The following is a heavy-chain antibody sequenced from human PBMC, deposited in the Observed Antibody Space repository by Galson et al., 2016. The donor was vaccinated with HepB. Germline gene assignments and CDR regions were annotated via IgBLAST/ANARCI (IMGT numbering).Heavy chain of an antibody. Sequence: SLRLSCAASGFTFSNYAMSWVRQAPGKGLEWVASISGSGGTTYYADAVKGRFTISRDKSKNTLYLQMNSLRGEDTAVYYCAKDLDGYTHGYSYSDHWGQGTLVTVSS. CDR3: AKDLDGYTHGYSYSDH. J-gene: IGHJ4*02. CDR2: ISGSGGTT. CDR1: GFTFSNYA. V-gene: IGHV3-23*01. D-gene: IGHD5-18*01.